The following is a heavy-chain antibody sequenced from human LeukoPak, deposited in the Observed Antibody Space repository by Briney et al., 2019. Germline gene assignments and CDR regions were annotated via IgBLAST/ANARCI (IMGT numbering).Heavy chain of an antibody. Sequence: SETLSLTCTVSGRSLSSGSYYWSWIRQPAGKGLEWIGRIYTSGSTNYNPSLKSRVTISVDTSKNQFSLKLSSVTAADTAVYYCARERVRSGWAYDIWGQGTMVTVSS. CDR3: ARERVRSGWAYDI. J-gene: IGHJ3*02. D-gene: IGHD6-19*01. V-gene: IGHV4-61*02. CDR1: GRSLSSGSYY. CDR2: IYTSGST.